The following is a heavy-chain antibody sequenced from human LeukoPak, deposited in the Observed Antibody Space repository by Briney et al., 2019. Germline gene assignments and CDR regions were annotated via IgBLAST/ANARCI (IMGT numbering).Heavy chain of an antibody. D-gene: IGHD3-3*01. Sequence: PGGSLRLSCAASGFTFSNYTMNWVRQAPGKGLEWVSYITNSTTTIYYADSVKGRLTISINNATNSLHLQMNNLRAEDTAVYYCARGDGDFWSGYSIPRPDYWGQGTLVTVSS. J-gene: IGHJ4*02. CDR3: ARGDGDFWSGYSIPRPDY. CDR2: ITNSTTTI. CDR1: GFTFSNYT. V-gene: IGHV3-48*01.